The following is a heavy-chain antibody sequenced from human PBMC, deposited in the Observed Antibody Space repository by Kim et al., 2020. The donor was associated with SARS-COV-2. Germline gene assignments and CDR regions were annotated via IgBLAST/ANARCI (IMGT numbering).Heavy chain of an antibody. CDR3: ARQGAYDAKWFDP. V-gene: IGHV4-59*08. J-gene: IGHJ5*02. Sequence: NHNPSLKSRVTISVDTSKTQFSLKLTSATAADTAVYYCARQGAYDAKWFDPWGQGTLVTVSS. D-gene: IGHD2-8*01.